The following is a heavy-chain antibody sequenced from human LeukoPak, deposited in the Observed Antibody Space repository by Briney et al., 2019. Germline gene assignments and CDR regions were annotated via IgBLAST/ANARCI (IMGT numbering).Heavy chain of an antibody. CDR3: ARSHSVWTSFDY. V-gene: IGHV4-59*01. CDR2: IYYSGST. D-gene: IGHD3/OR15-3a*01. J-gene: IGHJ4*02. CDR1: GGSISSYY. Sequence: SETLSLTCTVSGGSISSYYWSWIRQPPGKGLERIGYIYYSGSTNYNPSLKSRVTISVDTSKNQFSLKLSSVTAADTAVYYCARSHSVWTSFDYWGQGTLVTVST.